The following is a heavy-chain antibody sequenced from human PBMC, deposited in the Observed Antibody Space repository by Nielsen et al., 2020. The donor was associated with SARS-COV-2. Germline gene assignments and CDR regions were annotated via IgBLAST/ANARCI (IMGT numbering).Heavy chain of an antibody. D-gene: IGHD2-15*01. CDR2: ISSYSNYK. CDR3: VRESSTYYIDY. CDR1: GFTFSSYD. Sequence: GESLKISCAVSGFTFSSYDFNWVRQAPGQGLEWASSISSYSNYKQYADSVKGRFAISRDNAKSSLYLQMSSLRAEDTGVYYCVRESSTYYIDYWGQGILVTVSS. J-gene: IGHJ4*02. V-gene: IGHV3-21*01.